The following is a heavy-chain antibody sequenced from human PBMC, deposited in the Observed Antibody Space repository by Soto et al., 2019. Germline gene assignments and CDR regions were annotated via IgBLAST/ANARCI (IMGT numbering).Heavy chain of an antibody. J-gene: IGHJ5*02. CDR2: IHHSGST. Sequence: QVQLQESGPGLVKPSETLSLTCAVSGDSISSRNWWSWVRQTPGKGLEYIGEIHHSGSTNYNPSLKSRVTMSVDKSKNQFSLNLYSVTAADTAIYYCARRKLEMMYVGWLDPWGQGTLVTVSS. CDR1: GDSISSRNW. V-gene: IGHV4-4*02. CDR3: ARRKLEMMYVGWLDP. D-gene: IGHD2-8*01.